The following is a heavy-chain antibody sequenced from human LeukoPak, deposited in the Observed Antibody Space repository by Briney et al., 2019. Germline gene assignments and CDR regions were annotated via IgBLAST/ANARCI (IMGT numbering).Heavy chain of an antibody. CDR2: IRPDGSNE. V-gene: IGHV3-30*02. Sequence: PGGSLRLSCAASRFIFSTYGMHWVRQAPGKGLEWVAFIRPDGSNEYYAASVRGRFAISRDNSQNTLHLQMNSPRLEDTAVYYCVKDWGVLPDYTADGFDIWGPGTMVTVSS. CDR1: RFIFSTYG. CDR3: VKDWGVLPDYTADGFDI. D-gene: IGHD3-10*01. J-gene: IGHJ3*02.